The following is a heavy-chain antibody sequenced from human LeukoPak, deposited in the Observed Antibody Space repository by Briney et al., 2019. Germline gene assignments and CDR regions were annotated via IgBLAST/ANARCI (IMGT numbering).Heavy chain of an antibody. V-gene: IGHV3-33*01. CDR2: IWYDGSNK. CDR1: GFTFSSYG. D-gene: IGHD3-3*01. CDR3: ARGSRRFLEWLADLGY. Sequence: GRSLRLSCAASGFTFSSYGMHWVRQAPGKGLEWVAVIWYDGSNKYYADSVKGRFTISRDNSKNTLYLQMNSLRAEDTAVYYCARGSRRFLEWLADLGYWGQGTLVTVSS. J-gene: IGHJ4*02.